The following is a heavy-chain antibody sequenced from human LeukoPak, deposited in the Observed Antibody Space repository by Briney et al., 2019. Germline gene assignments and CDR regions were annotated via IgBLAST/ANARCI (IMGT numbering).Heavy chain of an antibody. CDR1: GFTFSSYA. J-gene: IGHJ3*02. CDR3: ARDSPVPKDAFDI. CDR2: IKQDGSEK. Sequence: GGSLRLSCAASGFTFSSYAMSWVRQAPGKGLEWVANIKQDGSEKYYVDSVKGRFTISRDNAKNSLYLQMNSLRAEDKAVYYCARDSPVPKDAFDIWGQGTMVTVSS. V-gene: IGHV3-7*01.